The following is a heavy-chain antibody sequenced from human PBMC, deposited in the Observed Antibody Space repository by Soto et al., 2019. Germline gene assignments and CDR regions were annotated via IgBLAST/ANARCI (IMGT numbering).Heavy chain of an antibody. Sequence: QVQLVESGGGVVQPGRSLRLSCAASGFTFSSYAMHWVRQAPGKGLEWEAVISYDGSNKYYADSVKGRFTISRDNSKNTLYLQMNSLRAEDTAVYYCARGSIAAAGTVYFDYWGQGTLVTVSS. CDR1: GFTFSSYA. V-gene: IGHV3-30-3*01. CDR3: ARGSIAAAGTVYFDY. D-gene: IGHD6-13*01. J-gene: IGHJ4*02. CDR2: ISYDGSNK.